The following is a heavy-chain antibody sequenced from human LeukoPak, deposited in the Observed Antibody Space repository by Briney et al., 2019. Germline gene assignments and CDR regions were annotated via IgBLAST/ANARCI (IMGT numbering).Heavy chain of an antibody. J-gene: IGHJ4*02. CDR2: IYYSGST. D-gene: IGHD4-23*01. V-gene: IGHV4-59*01. CDR1: GGSISSYY. CDR3: ARQGRGGGNSFDY. Sequence: SETLSLTCTVSGGSISSYYWSWIRQRPGKGLEWIGYIYYSGSTNYNPSLKSRVTISVDTSKNQFSLKLSSVTAADTAVYYCARQGRGGGNSFDYWGQGTLVTVSS.